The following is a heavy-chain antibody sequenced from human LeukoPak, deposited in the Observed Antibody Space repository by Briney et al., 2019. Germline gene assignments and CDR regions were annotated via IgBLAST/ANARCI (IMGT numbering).Heavy chain of an antibody. D-gene: IGHD2-15*01. V-gene: IGHV7-4-1*01. CDR1: GYTFTSNA. J-gene: IGHJ5*02. CDR3: ERGIGYCSDLRCHLDP. Sequence: ASVKVSCKASGYTFTSNALNWVRQSPGQGLEWMGWINTDSGNPTYAQGFTGRFVFSLDTSVSTAYIQIYSLEAEDTAMYYCERGIGYCSDLRCHLDPWGQGTLVAVSS. CDR2: INTDSGNP.